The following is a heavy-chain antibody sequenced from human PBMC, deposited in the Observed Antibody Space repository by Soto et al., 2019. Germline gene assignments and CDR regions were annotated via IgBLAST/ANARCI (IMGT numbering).Heavy chain of an antibody. CDR1: G. J-gene: IGHJ3*01. D-gene: IGHD1-26*01. CDR2: IWYDGSNK. CDR3: ARVRWEREDAFDL. V-gene: IGHV3-33*01. Sequence: GGHRILKDTSKGLEWVAVIWYDGSNKYYADSVKGRFTNSRDTSKNTLDLEMNSLRAEDTAVYLCARVRWEREDAFDLWGQGTLISVSS.